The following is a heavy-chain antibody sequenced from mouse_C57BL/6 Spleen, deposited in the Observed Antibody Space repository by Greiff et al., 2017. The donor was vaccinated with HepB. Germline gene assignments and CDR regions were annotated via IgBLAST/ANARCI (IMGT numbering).Heavy chain of an antibody. Sequence: QVQLKQPGAELVKPGASVKMSCKASGYTFTSYWITWVKQRPGQGLEWIGDIYPGSGSTNYNEKFKSKATLTVDTSSSTAYMQLSSLTSEDSAVYYCARGGNYYGTFDYWGQGTTLTVSS. D-gene: IGHD1-1*01. J-gene: IGHJ2*01. V-gene: IGHV1-55*01. CDR1: GYTFTSYW. CDR3: ARGGNYYGTFDY. CDR2: IYPGSGST.